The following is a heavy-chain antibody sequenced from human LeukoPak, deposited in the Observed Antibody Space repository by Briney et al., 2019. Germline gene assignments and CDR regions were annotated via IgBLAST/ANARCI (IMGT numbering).Heavy chain of an antibody. V-gene: IGHV3-7*01. J-gene: IGHJ4*02. D-gene: IGHD1-26*01. Sequence: PGGSLRLSCAASGFTFTNSWMAWVSQAAGKGREWVANIKQHGCTTHYPDSLKRPFTISRDNPNNSLYLQMNNLRADDTAVYYCTRDTDGSLDYWGQGSLLTVAS. CDR2: IKQHGCTT. CDR3: TRDTDGSLDY. CDR1: GFTFTNSW.